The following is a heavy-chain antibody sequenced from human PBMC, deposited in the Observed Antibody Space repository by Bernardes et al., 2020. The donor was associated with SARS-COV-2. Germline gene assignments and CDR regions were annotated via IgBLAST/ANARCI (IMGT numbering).Heavy chain of an antibody. CDR1: GFTLSDYA. D-gene: IGHD6-19*01. CDR3: AAYKQWLARDY. J-gene: IGHJ4*02. V-gene: IGHV3-23*01. CDR2: ISHTDDHS. Sequence: GGYLSHTSAASGFTLSDYAMGWVRPAPGKGLEWLSAISHTDDHSYYADSVKGRFTISRDNSRNTVFLQMNSLKAEDTAVYYCAAYKQWLARDYWGQGTLVTVSS.